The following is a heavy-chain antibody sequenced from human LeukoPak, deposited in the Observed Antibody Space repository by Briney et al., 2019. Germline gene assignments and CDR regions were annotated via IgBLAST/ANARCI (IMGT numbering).Heavy chain of an antibody. V-gene: IGHV1-2*06. Sequence: GASVKVSCKASGYTFTGYYMHWVRQAPGQRLEWMGRINPNSGGTNYAQKFQGRVTMTRDTSISTAYMELSRLRSDDTAVYYCARIIAVAAKEVDYWGQGNLVTVSS. J-gene: IGHJ4*02. CDR1: GYTFTGYY. CDR3: ARIIAVAAKEVDY. D-gene: IGHD6-19*01. CDR2: INPNSGGT.